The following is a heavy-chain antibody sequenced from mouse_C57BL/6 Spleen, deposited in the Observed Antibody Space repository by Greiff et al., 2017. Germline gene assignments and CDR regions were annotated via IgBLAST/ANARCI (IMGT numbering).Heavy chain of an antibody. CDR3: ARFTTVVATDYFDY. Sequence: QVHVKQPGAELVRPGTSVKLSCKASGYTFTSYWMHWVKQRPGQGLEWIGVIDPSDSYTNYNQKFKGKATLTVDTSSSTAYMQLSSLTSEDSAVYYCARFTTVVATDYFDYWGQGTTLTVSS. V-gene: IGHV1-59*01. CDR2: IDPSDSYT. J-gene: IGHJ2*01. D-gene: IGHD1-1*01. CDR1: GYTFTSYW.